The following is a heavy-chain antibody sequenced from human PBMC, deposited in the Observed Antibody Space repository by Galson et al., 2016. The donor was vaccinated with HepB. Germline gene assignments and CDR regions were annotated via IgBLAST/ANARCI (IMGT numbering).Heavy chain of an antibody. V-gene: IGHV3-23*01. J-gene: IGHJ3*01. CDR3: AKGGVFQAFDL. D-gene: IGHD3-10*01. CDR2: IHNSGVIT. CDR1: GFTFINYA. Sequence: SLRLSCAASGFTFINYAMTWVRQAPGKGLEWVSTIHNSGVITYYADSVKGRFTISRDNSRNTLYLQMSSLRAEDTAIYYCAKGGVFQAFDLWGQGTMVTVSS.